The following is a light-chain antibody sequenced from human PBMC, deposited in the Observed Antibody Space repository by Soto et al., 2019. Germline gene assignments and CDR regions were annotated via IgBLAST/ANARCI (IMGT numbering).Light chain of an antibody. J-gene: IGLJ1*01. CDR1: SSDVGGLNS. Sequence: QSALTQPASVSGSPGQSITISCTGTSSDVGGLNSVSWYQLRPGTAPKLILYDVVDRPSGVSYRFSGSKSGNTASLTISGLQAADEADYFCSSYTSNMTNVFESGTKVTVL. CDR2: DVV. V-gene: IGLV2-14*03. CDR3: SSYTSNMTNV.